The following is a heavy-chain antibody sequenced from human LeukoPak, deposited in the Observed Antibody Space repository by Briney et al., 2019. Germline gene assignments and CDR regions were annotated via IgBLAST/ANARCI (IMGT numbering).Heavy chain of an antibody. J-gene: IGHJ6*03. CDR1: GYTFTSYY. CDR2: INPSGGST. Sequence: GASVKVSCKASGYTFTSYYMHWVRQAPGRGLEWMGIINPSGGSTSYAQKFQGRVTMTKDTYTSTVYMELSSLTSEDTAVYYCARAPYMITIFGVGDRYYYMDVWGKGTTVTVSS. V-gene: IGHV1-46*01. CDR3: ARAPYMITIFGVGDRYYYMDV. D-gene: IGHD3-3*01.